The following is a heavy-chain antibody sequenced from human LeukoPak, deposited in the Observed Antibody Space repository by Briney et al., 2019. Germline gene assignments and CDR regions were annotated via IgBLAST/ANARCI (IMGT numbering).Heavy chain of an antibody. V-gene: IGHV3-48*01. J-gene: IGHJ4*02. CDR1: VFTFSTYL. D-gene: IGHD4-23*01. CDR2: ISIVSSTI. CDR3: ARENDYGGNFRYGYFYF. Sequence: PGGSLRLSCAASVFTFSTYLMYWVRQAPGQGLEWVSYISIVSSTIYSADSVKGRFTISRDNATRSHYLQMNSLRAEDTAVYYCARENDYGGNFRYGYFYFWGQGTLVTVSS.